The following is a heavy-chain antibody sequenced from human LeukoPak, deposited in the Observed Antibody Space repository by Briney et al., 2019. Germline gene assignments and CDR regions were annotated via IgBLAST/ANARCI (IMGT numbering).Heavy chain of an antibody. CDR1: GFTFSSYW. CDR3: ARDYLGYYYDSSDSYYFDY. V-gene: IGHV3-7*01. D-gene: IGHD3-22*01. CDR2: IKQDGSEK. Sequence: PGGSLRLSCAASGFTFSSYWMSWVRQAPGKGLEWVANIKQDGSEKYYVDSVKGRFTISRDNAKNSLYLQMNSLRAEDTAVYYCARDYLGYYYDSSDSYYFDYWGQGTLVTVSS. J-gene: IGHJ4*02.